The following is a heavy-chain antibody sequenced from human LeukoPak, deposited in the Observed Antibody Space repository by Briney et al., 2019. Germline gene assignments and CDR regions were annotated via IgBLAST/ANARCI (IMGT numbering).Heavy chain of an antibody. CDR3: SGHMTSADY. J-gene: IGHJ4*02. CDR1: GFTFSNAW. CDR2: IKRNTDGGTT. V-gene: IGHV3-15*01. Sequence: GGSLGLSCAASGFTFSNAWMSWVRRAPGKGLEWVARIKRNTDGGTTDYAAPVNGRFTISRDDSENTVFLQMNSLKTEDTAVYYCSGHMTSADYWGQGTLVTVSS. D-gene: IGHD2-21*02.